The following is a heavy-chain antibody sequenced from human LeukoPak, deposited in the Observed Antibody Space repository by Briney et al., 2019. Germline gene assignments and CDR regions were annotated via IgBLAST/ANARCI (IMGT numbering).Heavy chain of an antibody. J-gene: IGHJ4*02. D-gene: IGHD3-10*01. Sequence: GGSLRLSCAASGLTFSNYAMSWVRQAPGKGLEWVSGISGSGDSTYYGDSVKGRFTISRDNSKNTLYLQVNSLRAEDTAVYYCAKGGVATLVRGLFDHWGQGTLVTVSS. V-gene: IGHV3-23*01. CDR1: GLTFSNYA. CDR2: ISGSGDST. CDR3: AKGGVATLVRGLFDH.